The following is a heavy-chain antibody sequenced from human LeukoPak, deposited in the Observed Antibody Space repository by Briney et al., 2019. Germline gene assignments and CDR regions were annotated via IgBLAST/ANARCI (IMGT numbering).Heavy chain of an antibody. Sequence: PSETLSLTCTVSGGSISRYYWSWIRQPPGKGLEWIGYIYYSGSTKYNPSLKSRVTISVDTSKNQFSLELSSVTAADTAVCYCARVVDHGYSDYWGLGTLVTVSS. CDR2: IYYSGST. V-gene: IGHV4-59*01. D-gene: IGHD5-24*01. J-gene: IGHJ4*02. CDR1: GGSISRYY. CDR3: ARVVDHGYSDY.